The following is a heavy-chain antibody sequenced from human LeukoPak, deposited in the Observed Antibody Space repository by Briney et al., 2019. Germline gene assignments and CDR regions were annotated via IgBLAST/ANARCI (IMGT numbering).Heavy chain of an antibody. Sequence: ASVTVSCKASGGTFSSYAIGWVRQAPGQGLEWMGGIIPIFGTANYAQKFQGRVTITADESTSTAYMELSSLRSEDTAVYYCARGLGRYFDSNNDAFDIWGQGTMVTVSS. V-gene: IGHV1-69*01. D-gene: IGHD3-9*01. CDR2: IIPIFGTA. J-gene: IGHJ3*02. CDR3: ARGLGRYFDSNNDAFDI. CDR1: GGTFSSYA.